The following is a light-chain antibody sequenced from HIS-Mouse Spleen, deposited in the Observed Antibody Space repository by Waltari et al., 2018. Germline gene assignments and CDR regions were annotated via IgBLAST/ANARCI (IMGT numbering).Light chain of an antibody. CDR2: WAS. Sequence: DIVMTQSQDSLAVSLGERATIHCKSSQSVLYSSNNKNYLAWYQQKPGQPPKLPIYWASTRESGVPDRFSGSGSGTDFTLTISSLQAEDVAVYYCQQYYSTPYTFGQGTKLEIK. CDR3: QQYYSTPYT. CDR1: QSVLYSSNNKNY. J-gene: IGKJ2*01. V-gene: IGKV4-1*01.